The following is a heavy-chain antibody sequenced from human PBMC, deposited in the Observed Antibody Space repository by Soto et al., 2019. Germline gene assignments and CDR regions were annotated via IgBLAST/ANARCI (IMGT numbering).Heavy chain of an antibody. CDR3: AKVMVKNWFDP. CDR2: ISGSGGSK. J-gene: IGHJ5*02. Sequence: GGSLRLSCAASGFTFSSYAMSWVRQAPGQGLEWVSAISGSGGSKYYADSVKGRFTISRDNSKNTLYLQMSSLRAEDTAVYYCAKVMVKNWFDPWGQGTLVTVSS. V-gene: IGHV3-23*01. D-gene: IGHD5-18*01. CDR1: GFTFSSYA.